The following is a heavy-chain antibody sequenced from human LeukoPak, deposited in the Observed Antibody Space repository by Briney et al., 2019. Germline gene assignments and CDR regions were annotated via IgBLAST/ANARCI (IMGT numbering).Heavy chain of an antibody. D-gene: IGHD2-2*01. CDR2: IYTSGST. V-gene: IGHV4-4*07. J-gene: IGHJ6*03. Sequence: SETLSLTCTVSGGSISSYYWSWIRQPAGKGLEWIGRIYTSGSTNYNPSLKSRVTMSVDTSKNQFSLKLSSVTAADTAVYYCARGAIVVVPAAIPYYYYYMDVWGKGTTVTVSS. CDR1: GGSISSYY. CDR3: ARGAIVVVPAAIPYYYYYMDV.